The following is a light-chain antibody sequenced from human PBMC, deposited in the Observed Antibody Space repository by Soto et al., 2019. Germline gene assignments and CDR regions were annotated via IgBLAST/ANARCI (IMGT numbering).Light chain of an antibody. J-gene: IGLJ1*01. CDR1: SSDIGSYHL. Sequence: QSALTQPASVSGSPGQSITISCTGTSSDIGSYHLVSWYQQHPGRAPKLMIYEGSKRPSGVSNRFSGSKSGNTASLTISGLQPEDEADYYCCSFAATTTFGGYVFGTGTQLTVL. CDR3: CSFAATTTFGGYV. V-gene: IGLV2-23*03. CDR2: EGS.